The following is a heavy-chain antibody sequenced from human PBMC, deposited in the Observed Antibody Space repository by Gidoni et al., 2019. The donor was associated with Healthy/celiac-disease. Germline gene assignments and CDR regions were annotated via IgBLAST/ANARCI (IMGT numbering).Heavy chain of an antibody. Sequence: QLQLQESGPGLVKPSETLSLTCTVSGGSISSSSYYWGWIRQPPGKGLEWIGSIYYSGSTYYNPSLKSRVTISVDTSKNQFSLKLSSMTAADTAVYYCARVGGDTIFGVGRFDPWGQGTLVTFSS. V-gene: IGHV4-39*07. CDR2: IYYSGST. CDR3: ARVGGDTIFGVGRFDP. D-gene: IGHD3-3*01. CDR1: GGSISSSSYY. J-gene: IGHJ5*02.